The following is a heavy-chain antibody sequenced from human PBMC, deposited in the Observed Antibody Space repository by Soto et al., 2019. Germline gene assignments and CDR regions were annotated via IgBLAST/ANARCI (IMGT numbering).Heavy chain of an antibody. CDR1: GFTFSSYA. V-gene: IGHV3-23*01. CDR3: AKELNCSYSSSDWYFDL. CDR2: ISGSGGST. J-gene: IGHJ2*01. Sequence: GGSLRLSCAASGFTFSSYAMSWVRQAPGKGLEWVSAISGSGGSTYDADSVKGRFTISRDNSKNTLYLQMNSLRAEETAVYDCAKELNCSYSSSDWYFDLWGRGTLVTVSS. D-gene: IGHD6-6*01.